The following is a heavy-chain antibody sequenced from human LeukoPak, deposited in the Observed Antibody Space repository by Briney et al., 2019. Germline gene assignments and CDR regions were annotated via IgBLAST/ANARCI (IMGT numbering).Heavy chain of an antibody. CDR1: GFTFSTYW. Sequence: GGSLRLSCTASGFTFSTYWMDWVRQAPGKGLEWVANIKQDGSEKYYVDSVKGRFTISRDNAKNSLYLQMNSLRAEDTAVYYCAKGTRGRVQPSDYWGQGTLVTVSS. J-gene: IGHJ4*02. V-gene: IGHV3-7*03. CDR2: IKQDGSEK. CDR3: AKGTRGRVQPSDY. D-gene: IGHD1-14*01.